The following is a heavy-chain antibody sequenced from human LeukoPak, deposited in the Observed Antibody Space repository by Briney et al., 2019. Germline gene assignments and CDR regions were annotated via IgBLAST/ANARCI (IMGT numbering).Heavy chain of an antibody. J-gene: IGHJ4*02. Sequence: GGSLRLSCAASGFTVSSNYMSWVRQAPGQGLEWDSVIYIAGNTYYAGSVKGRFTISRDNSKNTQYLQINSLRAEDTAVYYCARVRSDSRGWYEFDYWGQGTLVTVSS. CDR2: IYIAGNT. D-gene: IGHD6-19*01. CDR3: ARVRSDSRGWYEFDY. V-gene: IGHV3-53*01. CDR1: GFTVSSNY.